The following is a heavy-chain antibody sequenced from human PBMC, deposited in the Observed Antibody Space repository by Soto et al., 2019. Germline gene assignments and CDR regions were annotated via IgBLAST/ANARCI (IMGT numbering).Heavy chain of an antibody. CDR3: ARDFGEWERPSP. D-gene: IGHD3-10*01. Sequence: QVQLVESGGGVVQPGRSLRLSCAASGFTFSSYAMHWVRQAPGKGLEWVAVVSYDGNKKYYADSVKGRVTISRDNSKNTLYPQMNSLRAEDTAVYFCARDFGEWERPSPSVQGTLVIVSS. J-gene: IGHJ5*02. CDR2: VSYDGNKK. V-gene: IGHV3-30-3*01. CDR1: GFTFSSYA.